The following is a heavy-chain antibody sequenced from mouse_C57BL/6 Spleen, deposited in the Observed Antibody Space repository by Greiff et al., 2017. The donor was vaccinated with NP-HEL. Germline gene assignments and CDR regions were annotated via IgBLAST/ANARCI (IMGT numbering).Heavy chain of an antibody. Sequence: QVQLKESGAELVKPGASVKLSCKASGYTFTSYWMHWVKQRPGQGLEWIGMIHPNSGSTNYNEKFKSKATLTVDKSSSTAYMQLSSLTSEDSAVYYGARSRYYYGSSYAMDYWGQGTSVTVSS. CDR1: GYTFTSYW. J-gene: IGHJ4*01. CDR3: ARSRYYYGSSYAMDY. CDR2: IHPNSGST. D-gene: IGHD1-1*01. V-gene: IGHV1-64*01.